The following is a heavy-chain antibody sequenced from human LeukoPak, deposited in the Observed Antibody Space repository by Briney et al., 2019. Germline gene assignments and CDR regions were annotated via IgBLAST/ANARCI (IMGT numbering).Heavy chain of an antibody. CDR1: GFTFSSYA. D-gene: IGHD1-1*01. J-gene: IGHJ4*02. Sequence: GGSLRPSCTASGFTFSSYAMSWVRQAPGKGLEWVAVISYDGSNKYYADSVKGRFTISRDNSRNTLYLQMNSLRAEDTAVYYCARDPLGTRPGFDYWGQGTLVTVSS. V-gene: IGHV3-30*04. CDR2: ISYDGSNK. CDR3: ARDPLGTRPGFDY.